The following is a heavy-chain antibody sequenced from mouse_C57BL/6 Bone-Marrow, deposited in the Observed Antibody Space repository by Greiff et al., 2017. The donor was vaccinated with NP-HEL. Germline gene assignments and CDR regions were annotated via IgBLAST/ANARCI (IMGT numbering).Heavy chain of an antibody. D-gene: IGHD1-1*01. CDR2: RWKGGGR. V-gene: IGHV2-9-1*01. J-gene: IGHJ4*01. CDR1: GFSLTSYA. Sequence: VKLVESGPGLVAPSQSLSITCTVSGFSLTSYAISWVRQPPGKGLEWRGVRWKGGGRKYNSAHKSRLSISKDNTKSQVFLKMNSLQTDDTARYYCARKKNYYGSSYFYAMDYWGQGTSVTVSS. CDR3: ARKKNYYGSSYFYAMDY.